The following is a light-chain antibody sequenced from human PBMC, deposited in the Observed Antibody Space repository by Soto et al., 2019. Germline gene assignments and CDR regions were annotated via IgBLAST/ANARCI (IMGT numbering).Light chain of an antibody. CDR2: GAS. J-gene: IGKJ1*01. CDR1: QSVSSSY. CDR3: QQYSNLWT. V-gene: IGKV3D-20*02. Sequence: EIMLTQSPATLSSFPGDRVTLSCMASQSVSSSYLAWYQQKPGQTPRLLIYGASSRATGIPDRFSGSGSGTDFTLTISRLEPEDFAVYYCQQYSNLWTFGQGTKVDI.